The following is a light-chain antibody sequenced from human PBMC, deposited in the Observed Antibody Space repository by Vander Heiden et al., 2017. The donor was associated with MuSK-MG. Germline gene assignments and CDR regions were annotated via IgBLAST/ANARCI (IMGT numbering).Light chain of an antibody. CDR1: QSLLHTDRKTY. CDR2: DPS. V-gene: IGKV2D-29*01. J-gene: IGKJ1*01. Sequence: VMTQIPLSLSVIPGQPASISCKSSQSLLHTDRKTYLYWYLQKPGQPPQLLIYDPSNRCSGVPERFSGSGSGTDFALNISRVEAEDVGVYYCRQNLQLPWTFGQGTKVEIK. CDR3: RQNLQLPWT.